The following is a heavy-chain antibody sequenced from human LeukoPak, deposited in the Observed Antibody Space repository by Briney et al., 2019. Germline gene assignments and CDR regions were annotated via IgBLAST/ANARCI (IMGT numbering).Heavy chain of an antibody. CDR3: ARGRSRVRVRGVYYFDY. CDR2: IYYSGST. J-gene: IGHJ4*02. D-gene: IGHD3-10*01. CDR1: GGSISSYY. Sequence: SETLSLTCTVSGGSISSYYWSWIRQPPGKGLEWIGYIYYSGSTNYNPSLKSRVTISVDTSKNQFSLKLSSVTAADTAVYYCARGRSRVRVRGVYYFDYWGQGTLVTVSS. V-gene: IGHV4-59*01.